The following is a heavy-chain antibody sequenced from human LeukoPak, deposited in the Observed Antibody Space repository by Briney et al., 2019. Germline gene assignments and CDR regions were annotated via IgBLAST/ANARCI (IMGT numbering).Heavy chain of an antibody. CDR1: GFTFSSYG. J-gene: IGHJ6*01. Sequence: PGGPLRLSCAASGFTFSSYGMHWLRQAPGKGLEWVAVISYDGSNKYYADSVKGRFTISRDNSKNTLYLQMNSLRAEDTAVYSCAKDKRLWWLAGPYYYGMDVWGQGATVTVSS. CDR3: AKDKRLWWLAGPYYYGMDV. V-gene: IGHV3-30*18. D-gene: IGHD2-21*01. CDR2: ISYDGSNK.